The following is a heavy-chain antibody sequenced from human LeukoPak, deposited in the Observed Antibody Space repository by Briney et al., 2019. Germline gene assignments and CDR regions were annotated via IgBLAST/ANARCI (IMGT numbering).Heavy chain of an antibody. J-gene: IGHJ3*02. V-gene: IGHV3-11*05. D-gene: IGHD3-22*01. CDR1: GFTFSDYH. Sequence: PGGSLRLSCAASGFTFSDYHMSWIRQAPGKGLEWVSYISSSSIYTESADSVKGRFTISRDNAKNSLSLHMNSLRAEDTAVYYCARVGIVVATFDIWGQGTVVTAPS. CDR3: ARVGIVVATFDI. CDR2: ISSSSIYT.